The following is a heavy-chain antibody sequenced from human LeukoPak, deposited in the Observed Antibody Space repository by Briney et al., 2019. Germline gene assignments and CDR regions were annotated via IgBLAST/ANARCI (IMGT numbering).Heavy chain of an antibody. D-gene: IGHD3-22*01. V-gene: IGHV1-18*01. CDR3: ARDKFNAPRTYDSSGYYYTSYYFDY. J-gene: IGHJ4*02. Sequence: ASVKVSCKASGYTFRNYGISWVRQAPGQGLEWMGWISAYNGDTNYAQNLQGRVTMTTDTSTSTAYMELRSLRSDDTAVYYCARDKFNAPRTYDSSGYYYTSYYFDYWGQGTLVTVSS. CDR2: ISAYNGDT. CDR1: GYTFRNYG.